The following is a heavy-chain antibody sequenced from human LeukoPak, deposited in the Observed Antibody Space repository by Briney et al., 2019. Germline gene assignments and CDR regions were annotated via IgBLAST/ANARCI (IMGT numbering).Heavy chain of an antibody. CDR1: GYTFTSYY. J-gene: IGHJ5*02. D-gene: IGHD3-22*01. Sequence: ASVKVSCKASGYTFTSYYMHWVRQAPGQGLEWMGIINPSGGSTSYAQKFQGRVAMTRDTSTSTVYMELSSLRSEDTAVYYCARGGYYDSSGYYYWFDPWGQGTLVTVSS. CDR3: ARGGYYDSSGYYYWFDP. V-gene: IGHV1-46*01. CDR2: INPSGGST.